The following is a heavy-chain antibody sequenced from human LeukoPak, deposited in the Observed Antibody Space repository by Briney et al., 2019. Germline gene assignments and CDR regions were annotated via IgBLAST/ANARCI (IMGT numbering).Heavy chain of an antibody. CDR3: ARDRMATIYYYYYGMDV. V-gene: IGHV1-18*01. CDR2: SSAYNGNT. J-gene: IGHJ6*02. Sequence: ASVKVSCKASGYTFTSYGISWVRQAPGQGLEWMGWSSAYNGNTNYAQRLQGRVTMTTDTSTSTAYMELRSLRSDDTAVYYCARDRMATIYYYYYGMDVWGQGTTVTVSS. CDR1: GYTFTSYG. D-gene: IGHD5-24*01.